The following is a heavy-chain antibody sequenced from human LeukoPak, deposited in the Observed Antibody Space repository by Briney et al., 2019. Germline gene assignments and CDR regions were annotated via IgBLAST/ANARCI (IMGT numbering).Heavy chain of an antibody. CDR3: VRHRGYNNWFDP. J-gene: IGHJ5*02. CDR1: GYSFSEYW. V-gene: IGHV5-51*01. CDR2: IYAGDSDT. D-gene: IGHD1-1*01. Sequence: GESLKISCKGSGYSFSEYWIAWVRQMPGKGLEWMGIIYAGDSDTRYSPSFQGQVTISADKSISTAYLQWSSLKASDTAMYYCVRHRGYNNWFDPWGPGTLVTVSS.